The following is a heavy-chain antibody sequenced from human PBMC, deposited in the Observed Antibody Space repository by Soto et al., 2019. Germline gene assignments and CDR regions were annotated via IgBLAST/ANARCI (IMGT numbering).Heavy chain of an antibody. CDR3: ARHSSGIVVVPAANWFDP. CDR1: GGSISSYY. D-gene: IGHD2-2*01. V-gene: IGHV4-59*08. Sequence: PSETMSLTCTVSGGSISSYYWSWIRQPPGKGLEWIGYIYYSGSTNYNPSLKSRVTISVDTSKNQFSLKLSSVTAADTAVYYCARHSSGIVVVPAANWFDPWGQGTLVTVSS. CDR2: IYYSGST. J-gene: IGHJ5*02.